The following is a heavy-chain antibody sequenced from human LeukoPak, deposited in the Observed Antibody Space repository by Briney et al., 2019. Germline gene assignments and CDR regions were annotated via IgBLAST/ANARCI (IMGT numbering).Heavy chain of an antibody. D-gene: IGHD1-14*01. CDR3: ARHVNHPEGRWFDP. V-gene: IGHV4-39*01. CDR2: IYYSGST. CDR1: GGSISSSSYY. J-gene: IGHJ5*02. Sequence: SETLSLTCTVSGGSISSSSYYWGWMRQPPGKGWEWIGSIYYSGSTYYNPSLKSRVTISVDTSKNQFSLKLSSVTAADTAVYYCARHVNHPEGRWFDPWGQGTLVTVSS.